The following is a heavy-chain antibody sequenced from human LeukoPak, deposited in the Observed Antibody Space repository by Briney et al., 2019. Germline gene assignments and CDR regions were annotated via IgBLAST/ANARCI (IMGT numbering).Heavy chain of an antibody. V-gene: IGHV3-30*18. CDR2: ISYDGSNK. J-gene: IGHJ5*02. Sequence: PGRSLRLSCAASGFTFSSYGMHWVRQAPGKGLEWVAVISYDGSNKYYADSVKGRFTISRDNSKNTLYLQMNSLRAEDTAVYYCAKDANYGDYPRGGFDPWGQGTLVTVSS. CDR3: AKDANYGDYPRGGFDP. D-gene: IGHD4-17*01. CDR1: GFTFSSYG.